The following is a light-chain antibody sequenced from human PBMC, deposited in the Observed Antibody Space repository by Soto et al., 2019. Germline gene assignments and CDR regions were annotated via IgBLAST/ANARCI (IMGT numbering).Light chain of an antibody. CDR3: QQYNNWPIT. CDR1: QSVSSS. J-gene: IGKJ5*01. Sequence: EIVMTQSPATLSVSPGESATLSCRASQSVSSSSLAWYQQKPGQAPRLLIYDASSRATGVPARFSGSGSGTDFTLTISSLQSEDFAVYYCQQYNNWPITFGQGTRLEIK. V-gene: IGKV3D-15*01. CDR2: DAS.